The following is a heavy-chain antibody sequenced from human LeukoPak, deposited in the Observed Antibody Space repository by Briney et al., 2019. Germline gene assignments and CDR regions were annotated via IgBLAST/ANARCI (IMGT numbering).Heavy chain of an antibody. CDR3: AREGYSYAVDY. J-gene: IGHJ4*02. Sequence: GGSLRLSCAASGFTFTSYTMNWVRQAPGRGLEWVSSISSSSNYIYYADSVKGRFTISRDNAKNSLYLQMNSLRAEDTAVYYCAREGYSYAVDYWGPGTLVTVSS. V-gene: IGHV3-21*01. CDR2: ISSSSNYI. D-gene: IGHD5-18*01. CDR1: GFTFTSYT.